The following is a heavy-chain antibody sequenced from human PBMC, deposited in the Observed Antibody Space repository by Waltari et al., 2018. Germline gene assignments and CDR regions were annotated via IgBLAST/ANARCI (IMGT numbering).Heavy chain of an antibody. D-gene: IGHD4-17*01. CDR1: GFTFSSHW. CDR3: ARGTYTVTTKGYFDY. J-gene: IGHJ4*02. V-gene: IGHV3-7*01. CDR2: IKQDGSEK. Sequence: EVQLVESGGGLVQPGGSLRLPCAASGFTFSSHWLSWVRQAPGKGLEWVANIKQDGSEKYYVDSVEGRFTISRDNAKTSLSLQMNSLRADDTAVYYCARGTYTVTTKGYFDYWGQGTLVTVSS.